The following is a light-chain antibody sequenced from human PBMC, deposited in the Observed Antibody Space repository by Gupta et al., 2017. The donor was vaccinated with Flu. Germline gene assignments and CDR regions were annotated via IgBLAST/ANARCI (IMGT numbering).Light chain of an antibody. CDR2: GAS. CDR3: QKYNSAPHT. J-gene: IGKJ3*01. Sequence: PSFLSASVGDRVTITGRASQGITNYLAWYQQKPGKVPKLLIYGASTLHSGVPSRFGGSGSGTDFTLTIYSLQPEDVATYYCQKYNSAPHTFGHGTKVDIK. CDR1: QGITNY. V-gene: IGKV1-27*01.